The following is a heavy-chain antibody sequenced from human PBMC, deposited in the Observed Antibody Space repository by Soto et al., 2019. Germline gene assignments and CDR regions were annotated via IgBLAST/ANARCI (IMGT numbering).Heavy chain of an antibody. J-gene: IGHJ5*02. CDR2: MFHSGST. D-gene: IGHD2-2*01. CDR1: GGSISSGGHS. Sequence: PSETLSLTCAVSGGSISSGGHSWSWIRQPPGQVLEWIGYMFHSGSTSYNPSLKSRVTISVDTSKNQFSLKLTSVTAADTAVYYCARALWGPAGHINWFDPWGQGTLVTVSS. V-gene: IGHV4-30-2*01. CDR3: ARALWGPAGHINWFDP.